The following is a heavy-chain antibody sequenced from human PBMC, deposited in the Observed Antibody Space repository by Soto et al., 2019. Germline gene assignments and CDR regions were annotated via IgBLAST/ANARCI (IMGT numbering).Heavy chain of an antibody. V-gene: IGHV4-39*01. CDR2: IYYSGST. D-gene: IGHD2-15*01. Sequence: SETLSLTCTVSGGSISSSSYYWGWIRQPPGKGLEWIGSIYYSGSTYYNPSLKSRVAISVDTSKNQFSLKLSSVTAADTAVYYCARPVAGDAFDIWGQGTMVTVSS. CDR3: ARPVAGDAFDI. CDR1: GGSISSSSYY. J-gene: IGHJ3*02.